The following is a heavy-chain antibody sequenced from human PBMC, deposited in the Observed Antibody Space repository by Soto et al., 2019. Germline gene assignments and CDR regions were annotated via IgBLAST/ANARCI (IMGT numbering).Heavy chain of an antibody. Sequence: QVQLQESGPGLVKPSQTLSLTCTVSGGSISSGGYYWSWIRQHPGKGLEWIGYIYYSGSTYYNPSLKRRVTISAATSKNQFSLKLSSVTAADTAVYYCARSGYSDGPNPLLYWGQGTLGTVSS. D-gene: IGHD5-18*01. V-gene: IGHV4-31*03. CDR2: IYYSGST. CDR3: ARSGYSDGPNPLLY. J-gene: IGHJ4*02. CDR1: GGSISSGGYY.